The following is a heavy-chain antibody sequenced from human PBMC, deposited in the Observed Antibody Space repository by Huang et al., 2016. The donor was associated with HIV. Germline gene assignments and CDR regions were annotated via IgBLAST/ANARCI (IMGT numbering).Heavy chain of an antibody. Sequence: QVQLVQSGAEFKKPGASLKLSCAASGYIFTTYSIHWFRRVPGQSLQRLGWINPGKGRIPFLQSFNGRVILSRDLSAATVYMQLSGLTADDTATYFCARAARGDGYHGAFDVWGQGTMVTV. D-gene: IGHD2-2*03. J-gene: IGHJ3*01. V-gene: IGHV1-3*01. CDR1: GYIFTTYS. CDR3: ARAARGDGYHGAFDV. CDR2: INPGKGRI.